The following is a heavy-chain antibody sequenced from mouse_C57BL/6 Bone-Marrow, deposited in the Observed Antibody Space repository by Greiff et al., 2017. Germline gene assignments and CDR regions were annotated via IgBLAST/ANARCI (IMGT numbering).Heavy chain of an antibody. CDR3: TRRGAYVNFSWFAY. CDR2: IDPETGGT. D-gene: IGHD2-1*01. J-gene: IGHJ3*01. Sequence: VQLQQSGAELVRPGASVTLSCKASGYTFTDYEMHWVKQTPVHGLEWIGAIDPETGGTAYNQKFKGKAILTADKSSSTAYMELRSLTSEYSAVYYCTRRGAYVNFSWFAYWGQGTLVTVSA. CDR1: GYTFTDYE. V-gene: IGHV1-15*01.